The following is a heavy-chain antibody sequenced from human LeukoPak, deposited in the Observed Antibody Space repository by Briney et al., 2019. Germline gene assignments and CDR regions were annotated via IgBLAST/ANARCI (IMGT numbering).Heavy chain of an antibody. CDR1: GGSFSGYY. CDR2: INHSGST. Sequence: SETLSLTCAVYGGSFSGYYWSWIRQPPGRGLEWIGEINHSGSTHHNPSLKSRVTISVDTSKNQFSLKLSSVTAADTAVYYCARGRNRDYYGSGSYFGYWGQGTLVTVSS. D-gene: IGHD3-10*01. CDR3: ARGRNRDYYGSGSYFGY. V-gene: IGHV4-34*01. J-gene: IGHJ4*02.